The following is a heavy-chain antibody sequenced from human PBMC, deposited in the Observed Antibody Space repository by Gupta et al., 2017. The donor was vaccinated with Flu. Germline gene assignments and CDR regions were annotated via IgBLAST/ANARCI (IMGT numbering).Heavy chain of an antibody. V-gene: IGHV4-39*01. CDR3: ARLGTDSNTWFWIDP. Sequence: RQPPVEGLEWIGSIYDTGSAYYNPSLKSRVTISVDTSKNQFFLKLNSVTAADTADYYCARLGTDSNTWFWIDPWGQGTLVSVSS. CDR2: IYDTGSA. D-gene: IGHD6-13*01. J-gene: IGHJ5*02.